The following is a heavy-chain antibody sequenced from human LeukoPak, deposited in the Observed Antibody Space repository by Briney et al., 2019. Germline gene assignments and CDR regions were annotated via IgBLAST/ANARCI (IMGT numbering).Heavy chain of an antibody. CDR3: AKYDSGRSVVY. J-gene: IGHJ4*02. Sequence: PGGSLRLSCAVSGFTFSSYAMSWVRQAPGKGLEWVSNITGSGGSIYNADSVKGRFTISRDNSKSTLYLEMNSLRAEDTAVYYCAKYDSGRSVVYWGQGTLVTVSS. CDR2: ITGSGGSI. V-gene: IGHV3-23*01. CDR1: GFTFSSYA. D-gene: IGHD3-10*01.